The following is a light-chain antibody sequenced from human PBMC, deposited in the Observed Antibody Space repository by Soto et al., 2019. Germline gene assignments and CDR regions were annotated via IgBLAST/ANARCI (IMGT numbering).Light chain of an antibody. V-gene: IGKV1-6*01. CDR2: GAS. CDR3: LQDYDYPRT. Sequence: ALQLTQSPSSLSASVGDRVTITCRASQAIRTELGWYQQKPGKAPNLLIYGASTLQTGVPSRFSGSGSGTDFTLTISSLQPEDFATYYCLQDYDYPRTFGQGTKVEV. CDR1: QAIRTE. J-gene: IGKJ1*01.